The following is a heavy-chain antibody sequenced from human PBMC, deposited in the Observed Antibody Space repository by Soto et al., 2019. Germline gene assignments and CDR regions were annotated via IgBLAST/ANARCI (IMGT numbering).Heavy chain of an antibody. J-gene: IGHJ6*01. CDR1: GFTFSSYE. Sequence: LRLSCAASGFTFSSYEMNWVRQAPGKGLEWVSYISSSGSTIYYADSVKGRFTISRDNAKNSLYLQMNSLRAEDTAVYYCARDRWELLGYYYYGMDVCGQGTTVTVSS. D-gene: IGHD1-26*01. CDR2: ISSSGSTI. V-gene: IGHV3-48*03. CDR3: ARDRWELLGYYYYGMDV.